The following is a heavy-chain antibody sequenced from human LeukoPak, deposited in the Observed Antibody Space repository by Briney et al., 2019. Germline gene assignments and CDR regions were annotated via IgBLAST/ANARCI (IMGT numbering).Heavy chain of an antibody. D-gene: IGHD3-10*01. CDR3: ARDRGWFHLDY. J-gene: IGHJ4*02. Sequence: PGGSLRLSCAASGFTVSSNYMSWVRQAPGKGLEWVSAISGSGGSTYYADSVKGRFTISRDNAKNTLYLQMNSLRAEDTAVYYCARDRGWFHLDYWGQGTLVTVSS. CDR2: ISGSGGST. V-gene: IGHV3-53*01. CDR1: GFTVSSNY.